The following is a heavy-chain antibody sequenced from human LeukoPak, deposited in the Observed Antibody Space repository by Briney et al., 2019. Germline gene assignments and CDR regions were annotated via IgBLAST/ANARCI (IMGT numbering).Heavy chain of an antibody. Sequence: SQTLSLTCTVSGGSISSGGYYWSWIRQHPGKGLEWIGYIYYSGSTYYNPSLKSRFTISVDTSKNQFSLKLSSVTASDTAVYYCAREGLGSRSWFDPWGQGTLVTVSS. CDR2: IYYSGST. V-gene: IGHV4-31*03. J-gene: IGHJ5*02. CDR3: AREGLGSRSWFDP. D-gene: IGHD2-2*03. CDR1: GGSISSGGYY.